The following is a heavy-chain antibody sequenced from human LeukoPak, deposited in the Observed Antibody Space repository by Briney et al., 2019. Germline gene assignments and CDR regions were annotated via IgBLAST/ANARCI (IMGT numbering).Heavy chain of an antibody. CDR1: GYTFTSYA. CDR2: INAGNGNT. CDR3: ARSWWELPNHPALDY. V-gene: IGHV1-3*01. D-gene: IGHD1-26*01. J-gene: IGHJ4*02. Sequence: ASVKVSCKASGYTFTSYAMHWVRQAPGQRLEWMGWINAGNGNTKYSQKFQGRVTITRDTSASTAYMELSSLRSEDTAVYYCARSWWELPNHPALDYWGQGTLVTVSS.